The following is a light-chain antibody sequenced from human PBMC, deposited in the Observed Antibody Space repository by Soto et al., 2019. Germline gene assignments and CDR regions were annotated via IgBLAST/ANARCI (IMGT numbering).Light chain of an antibody. Sequence: VLSQGPQSLPVHPGEPATITCRSSHSLLHSNGYDYLDWYLQKPEKAPKLLIYKASTLKSGVPSRFSGSRSGTEFALGMRCLQPDEIATYYCQRYNSYSEGFGEGTKVDIK. V-gene: IGKV2-28*01. J-gene: IGKJ1*01. CDR1: HSLLHSNGYDY. CDR2: KAS. CDR3: QRYNSYSEG.